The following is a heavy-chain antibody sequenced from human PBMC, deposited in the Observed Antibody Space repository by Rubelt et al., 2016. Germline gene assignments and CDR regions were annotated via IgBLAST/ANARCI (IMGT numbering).Heavy chain of an antibody. V-gene: IGHV4-39*07. J-gene: IGHJ6*02. Sequence: QLQLQESGPGLVKSSETLSLSCTVSGGSISSSSYNWGWIRQTPGKGLEWIGSIYYSGSTYFNPSLNSRVTISVEMSKNPFSLKLGSVTAADTAVYYCARQEIQLFGADGMDVWGQGTTVTVSS. CDR2: IYYSGST. CDR1: GGSISSSSYN. D-gene: IGHD1-1*01. CDR3: ARQEIQLFGADGMDV.